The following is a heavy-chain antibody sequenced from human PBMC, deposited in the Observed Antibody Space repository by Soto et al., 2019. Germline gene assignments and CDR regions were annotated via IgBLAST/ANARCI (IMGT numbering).Heavy chain of an antibody. D-gene: IGHD7-27*01. Sequence: GGSLRLSCAVSGFTFSSHAMAWVRQAPGKGLELVSVISGSGNTYYADSVKGRFTISRDNSKNTLYLEMNSLRAEDTAVYYCAKDGPPNSFFYYYMDVWGTGTTVTVSS. CDR2: ISGSGNT. CDR3: AKDGPPNSFFYYYMDV. J-gene: IGHJ6*03. V-gene: IGHV3-23*01. CDR1: GFTFSSHA.